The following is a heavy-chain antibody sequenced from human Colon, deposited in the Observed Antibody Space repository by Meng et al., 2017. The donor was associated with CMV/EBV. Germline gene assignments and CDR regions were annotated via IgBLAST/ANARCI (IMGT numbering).Heavy chain of an antibody. D-gene: IGHD3-10*01. Sequence: GESLKISCAASGFTFDDYTMNWVRHAPGKGLEWVALVSWDGGSTRYADSVRGRFTISRDNANNLLYLQMTSLRADDTAVYYCARDPDHDRYGSGRCLDYWGQGTLVTVSS. CDR1: GFTFDDYT. V-gene: IGHV3-20*04. J-gene: IGHJ4*02. CDR3: ARDPDHDRYGSGRCLDY. CDR2: VSWDGGST.